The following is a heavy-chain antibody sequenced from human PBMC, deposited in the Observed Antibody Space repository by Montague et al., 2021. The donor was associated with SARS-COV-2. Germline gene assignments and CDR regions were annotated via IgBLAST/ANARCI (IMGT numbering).Heavy chain of an antibody. CDR1: GGSISSSSYY. V-gene: IGHV4-39*01. CDR2: IYYSGTT. CDR3: ASVDAGDWYFDL. J-gene: IGHJ2*01. Sequence: SETLSLTCTVSGGSISSSSYYWGWIRQPPGKGPEWIGSIYYSGTTFYNPSLRSRVTMSVDTSKNQFSLRLGSVTAADTAVFYCASVDAGDWYFDLWGRGTLVTVSS. D-gene: IGHD2-8*01.